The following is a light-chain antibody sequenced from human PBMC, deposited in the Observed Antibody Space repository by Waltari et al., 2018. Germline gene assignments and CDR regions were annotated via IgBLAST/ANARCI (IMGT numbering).Light chain of an antibody. V-gene: IGKV1-39*01. CDR1: QVIANF. Sequence: QLTQSPSSLSASVGDRVTITCRASQVIANFLAWYQQKPGQAPKLLIYGASTLQTGVPSRFSGSGSGTDFTLTISSLQPEDFATYYCQQSYSTPPYTFGQGTKLEIK. J-gene: IGKJ2*01. CDR2: GAS. CDR3: QQSYSTPPYT.